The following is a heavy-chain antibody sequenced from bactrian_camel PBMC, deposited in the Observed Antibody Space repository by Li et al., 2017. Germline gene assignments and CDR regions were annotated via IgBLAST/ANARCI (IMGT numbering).Heavy chain of an antibody. J-gene: IGHJ4*01. D-gene: IGHD4*01. CDR2: LYSDGSNT. Sequence: HVQLVESGGGLVQPGGSLRLSCAASGVTFTTYYMAWVRQAPGKGLEWVPSLYSDGSNTYYADSVKGRFTISRDNAKNTVYLQMNSLKPEDTAVHYCVRDALWLARYYSTNDWAYWGQGTQVTVS. CDR1: GVTFTTYY. V-gene: IGHV3-2*01. CDR3: VRDALWLARYYSTNDWAY.